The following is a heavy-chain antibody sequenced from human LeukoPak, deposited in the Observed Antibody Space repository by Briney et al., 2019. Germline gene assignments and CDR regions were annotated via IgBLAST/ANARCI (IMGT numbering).Heavy chain of an antibody. J-gene: IGHJ5*02. D-gene: IGHD5-18*01. CDR3: ARETRGYSYGTGGWFDP. Sequence: PSETLSLTCTVSGGSFSIYYWCWIRDPPGKGREWSGYIYYSGGTKYNPSLKSRVSISVDTSKNQFSLKLSSVTAADTAVYYCARETRGYSYGTGGWFDPWGQGTLVTVSS. V-gene: IGHV4-59*01. CDR2: IYYSGGT. CDR1: GGSFSIYY.